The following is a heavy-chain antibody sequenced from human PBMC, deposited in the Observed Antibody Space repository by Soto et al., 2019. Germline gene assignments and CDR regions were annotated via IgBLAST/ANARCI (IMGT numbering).Heavy chain of an antibody. CDR1: GYTFTSYY. J-gene: IGHJ4*02. D-gene: IGHD2-8*01. CDR3: AGKPNALYYFDY. CDR2: INPSGGST. V-gene: IGHV1-46*01. Sequence: ASVKVSCKASGYTFTSYYMHWVRQAPGQGLEWMGIINPSGGSTSYAQKFQGRVTMTRDTSTSTVYMELSSLRSEDTAVYYCAGKPNALYYFDYWGQGILVTVSS.